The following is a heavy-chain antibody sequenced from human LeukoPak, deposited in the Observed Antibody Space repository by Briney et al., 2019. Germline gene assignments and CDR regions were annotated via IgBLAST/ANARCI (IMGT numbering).Heavy chain of an antibody. V-gene: IGHV3-30*02. CDR1: GFTFSSYG. CDR3: AKDSLRKHIVVVPAAPPGWFDP. D-gene: IGHD2-2*01. CDR2: IRYGGSNK. Sequence: GGSLRLSCAASGFTFSSYGMHWVRQAPGKGLEWVAFIRYGGSNKYYADSVKGRFTISRDNSKNTLYLQMNSLRAEDTAVYYCAKDSLRKHIVVVPAAPPGWFDPWGQGTLVTVSS. J-gene: IGHJ5*02.